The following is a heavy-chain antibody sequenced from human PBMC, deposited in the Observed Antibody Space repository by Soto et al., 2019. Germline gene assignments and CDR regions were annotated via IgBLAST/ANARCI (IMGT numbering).Heavy chain of an antibody. J-gene: IGHJ6*01. CDR1: GGSISNFY. CDR3: ARHEAAGSARGGMAV. D-gene: IGHD6-25*01. Sequence: QVQLQESGPGLVKPSETLSLTCTVSGGSISNFYWTWIRQPPGKGLEWIGNVHYSGSTNYNPSVKDRDTPSVDTAKTQLSLNLSPVTAADTAVYYCARHEAAGSARGGMAVWGQGTTVTVSS. CDR2: VHYSGST. V-gene: IGHV4-59*08.